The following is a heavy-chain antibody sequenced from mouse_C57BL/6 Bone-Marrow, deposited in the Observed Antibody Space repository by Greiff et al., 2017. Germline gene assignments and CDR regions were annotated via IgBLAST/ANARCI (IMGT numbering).Heavy chain of an antibody. CDR2: SRNKANDYTT. J-gene: IGHJ4*01. CDR1: GFTFSDFY. CDR3: ARDAKTAQAIYAMDY. D-gene: IGHD3-2*02. Sequence: EVKLMESGGGLVQSGRSLRLSCATSGFTFSDFYMEWVRQAPGKGLEWIAASRNKANDYTTEYSASVKGRFIVSRDTSQSILYLQMNALRAEDTASYYCARDAKTAQAIYAMDYWGQGTSVTVSS. V-gene: IGHV7-1*01.